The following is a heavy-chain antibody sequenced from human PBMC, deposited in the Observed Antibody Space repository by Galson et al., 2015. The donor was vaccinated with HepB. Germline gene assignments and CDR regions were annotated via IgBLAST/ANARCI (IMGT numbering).Heavy chain of an antibody. CDR1: GFIFSGSA. V-gene: IGHV3-23*01. D-gene: IGHD3-22*01. J-gene: IGHJ4*02. CDR3: AKDYLPYYDRWGSYSDLYYFDY. CDR2: ISGSGGST. Sequence: SLRLSCAASGFIFSGSAIDWARQASGKGLEWVASISGSGGSTYYADSVKGRFTVSRDNSLDTVDLQMDSLRVDDTAVYYCAKDYLPYYDRWGSYSDLYYFDYWGQGTLVTVSS.